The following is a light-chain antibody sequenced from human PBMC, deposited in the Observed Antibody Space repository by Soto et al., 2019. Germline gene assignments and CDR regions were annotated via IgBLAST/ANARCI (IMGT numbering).Light chain of an antibody. J-gene: IGKJ2*01. V-gene: IGKV2-28*01. Sequence: DIVMTQSPLSLPVTPGEPASISCRSSQSVLHSNGYNYLDWYLQKPGQSPQLLIYWCSNRASGVPYRFSGSGSGTDFTLQISRVEAEDVGVYYCMQALQTPPYTFGQGTKLEIK. CDR1: QSVLHSNGYNY. CDR3: MQALQTPPYT. CDR2: WCS.